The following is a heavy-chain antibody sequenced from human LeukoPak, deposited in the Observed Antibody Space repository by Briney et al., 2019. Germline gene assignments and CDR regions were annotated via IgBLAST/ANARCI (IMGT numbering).Heavy chain of an antibody. D-gene: IGHD1-1*01. CDR2: INPDGNKK. J-gene: IGHJ4*02. CDR1: GLTFSSSW. CDR3: ARDRGSYYIDF. V-gene: IGHV3-7*01. Sequence: GGSLRLSCAVSGLTFSSSWMDWVRQAPGKGLEWVASINPDGNKKYSADSVKGRFTISIDNAENSLYLQMNSLRVEDTALYYCARDRGSYYIDFWGQGTPVTVSS.